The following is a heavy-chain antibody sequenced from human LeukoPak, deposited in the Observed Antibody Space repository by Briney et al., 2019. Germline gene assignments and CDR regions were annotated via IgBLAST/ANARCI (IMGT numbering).Heavy chain of an antibody. J-gene: IGHJ3*02. D-gene: IGHD2-15*01. CDR2: VYHSGST. CDR1: GYSISSGYY. CDR3: ARDQAVVAATSDYAFDI. Sequence: SETLSLTCTVSGYSISSGYYWGWVRQPPGKGLEWIGTVYHSGSTYYNPSLRSRVTISVETSKNQFSLKVRSMTAADTAVYYCARDQAVVAATSDYAFDIWGQGTMVTVSS. V-gene: IGHV4-38-2*02.